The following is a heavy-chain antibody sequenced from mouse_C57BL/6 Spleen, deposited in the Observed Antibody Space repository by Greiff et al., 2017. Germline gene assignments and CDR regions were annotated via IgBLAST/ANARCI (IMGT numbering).Heavy chain of an antibody. Sequence: QVQLQQSGAELARPGALVKLSCKASGYTFTSYGISWVKQRTGQGLEWIGELYPRSGNTYNNEKLKGKATLTADKSSSTAYMELRRLTSEDSAVYFCARYGNYDYDGQAWFAYWGQGTLVTVSA. CDR1: GYTFTSYG. CDR2: LYPRSGNT. V-gene: IGHV1-81*01. CDR3: ARYGNYDYDGQAWFAY. J-gene: IGHJ3*01. D-gene: IGHD2-4*01.